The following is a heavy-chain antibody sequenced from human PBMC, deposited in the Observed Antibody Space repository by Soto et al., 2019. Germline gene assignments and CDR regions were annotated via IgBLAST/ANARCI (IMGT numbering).Heavy chain of an antibody. CDR3: ARDPSYFDF. V-gene: IGHV3-21*01. J-gene: IGHJ4*02. Sequence: GGSLRVSCAASGFTFSSYSMNWVRQAPGKGLEWVSSISSTSSYIYYADSVRGRFTISRDDAKNSLYLQLNSLRAEDTAVYYCARDPSYFDFWGQGTLVTVSS. CDR2: ISSTSSYI. CDR1: GFTFSSYS.